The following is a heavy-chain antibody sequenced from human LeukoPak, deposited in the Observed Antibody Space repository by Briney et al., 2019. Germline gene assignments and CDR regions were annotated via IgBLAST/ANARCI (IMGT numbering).Heavy chain of an antibody. D-gene: IGHD6-19*01. Sequence: ASETLSLTCTVSGGSIKSSSYYWGWICQPRGKGLEWIANIYYSGTTYYNPSLKSRVTTSVDTSKNHFSLRLNSVTAADTAVYYCARQGSGWSGAFDFWGQGTLITVSS. V-gene: IGHV4-39*01. CDR2: IYYSGTT. CDR3: ARQGSGWSGAFDF. J-gene: IGHJ4*02. CDR1: GGSIKSSSYY.